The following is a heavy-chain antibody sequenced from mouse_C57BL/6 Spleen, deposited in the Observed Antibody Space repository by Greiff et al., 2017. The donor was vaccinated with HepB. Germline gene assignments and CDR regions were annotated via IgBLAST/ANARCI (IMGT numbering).Heavy chain of an antibody. D-gene: IGHD1-1*01. V-gene: IGHV1-22*01. CDR2: INPNNGGT. CDR3: ARTYYGSPSYWYFDV. CDR1: GYTFTDYN. J-gene: IGHJ1*03. Sequence: VQLQQSGPELVKPGASVKMSCKASGYTFTDYNMHWVKQSHGKSLEWIGYINPNNGGTSYNQKFKGKATLTVNKSSSTAYMELRSLTSEDSAVYYCARTYYGSPSYWYFDVWGTGTTVTVSS.